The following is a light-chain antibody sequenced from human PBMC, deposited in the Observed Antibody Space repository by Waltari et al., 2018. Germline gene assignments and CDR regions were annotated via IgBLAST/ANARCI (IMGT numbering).Light chain of an antibody. CDR1: NSNIGGNF. V-gene: IGLV1-44*01. CDR3: AVWDDSLGGV. Sequence: QSVLTQPPSVSGTPGQSVTISCSGSNSNIGGNFVNWYQQLPGKAPKLLIYNDKPGPSGVPDRFSAAKSGTSAALAITGLQSEDEADYYCAVWDDSLGGVFGGGTKLTVL. CDR2: NDK. J-gene: IGLJ3*02.